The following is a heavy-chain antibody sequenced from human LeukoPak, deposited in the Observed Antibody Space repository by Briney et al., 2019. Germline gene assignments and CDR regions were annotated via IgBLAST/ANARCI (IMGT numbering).Heavy chain of an antibody. CDR3: AREELSGSSTSCCSGLGY. CDR2: INSNSGGT. V-gene: IGHV1-2*02. J-gene: IGHJ4*02. D-gene: IGHD2-2*01. CDR1: GYTFSDYY. Sequence: ASVKVSCKASGYTFSDYYMHWVRQAPGQGLEWMGWINSNSGGTNYAQKFQGRVTMTRDTSISTASMELSRLRSDDTAVYYCAREELSGSSTSCCSGLGYWGQGALVTVSS.